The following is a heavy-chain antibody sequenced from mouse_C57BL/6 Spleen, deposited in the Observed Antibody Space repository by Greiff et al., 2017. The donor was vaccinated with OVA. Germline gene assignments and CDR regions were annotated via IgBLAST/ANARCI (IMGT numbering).Heavy chain of an antibody. CDR3: ASPANWDVGFAY. Sequence: QVQLKQPGAELVRPGSSVKLSCKASGYTFTSYWMDWVKQRPGQGLEWIGNIYPSDSETHYNQKFKDKATLTVDKSSSTAYMQLSSLTSEDSAVYYCASPANWDVGFAYWGQGTLVTVSA. CDR1: GYTFTSYW. V-gene: IGHV1-61*01. J-gene: IGHJ3*01. CDR2: IYPSDSET. D-gene: IGHD4-1*01.